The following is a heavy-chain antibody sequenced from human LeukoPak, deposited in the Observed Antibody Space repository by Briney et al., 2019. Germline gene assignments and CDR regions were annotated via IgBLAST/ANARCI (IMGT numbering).Heavy chain of an antibody. V-gene: IGHV4-59*01. J-gene: IGHJ4*02. CDR3: ASYVSRYLDCFGY. CDR2: INYSGST. CDR1: GCTISSYY. D-gene: IGHD3-9*01. Sequence: PSETLSLTCTASGCTISSYYWSWIRQPPGKGLEWIGYINYSGSTNYNPSLKSRVTISVDTSKNQFSLKLSSVSAADTALYYCASYVSRYLDCFGYGGQGTLLRVST.